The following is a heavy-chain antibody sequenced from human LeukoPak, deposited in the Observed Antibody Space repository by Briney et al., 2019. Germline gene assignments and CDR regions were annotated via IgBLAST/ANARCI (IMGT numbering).Heavy chain of an antibody. CDR3: ARDTDYSGMDV. J-gene: IGHJ6*04. CDR2: IYSGGYSGVNT. D-gene: IGHD4-17*01. V-gene: IGHV3-66*03. CDR1: GFTVSSNY. Sequence: GGSLRLSCAASGFTVSSNYMSWVRQAPGTGLEWVSLIYSGGYSGVNTYYADSVKGRFTVSRDNSKNTLYLQMNSLRAEDTAVYYCARDTDYSGMDVWGKGTAVTVSS.